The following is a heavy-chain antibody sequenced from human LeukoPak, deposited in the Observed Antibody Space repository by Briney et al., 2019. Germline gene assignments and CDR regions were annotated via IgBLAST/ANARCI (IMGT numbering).Heavy chain of an antibody. CDR3: ARGGYCSSTSCYYYYYYYYMDV. J-gene: IGHJ6*03. D-gene: IGHD2-2*01. Sequence: GGSLRLSCAASGFTFSSYGMHWVRQAPGKGLEWVAVIWYDGSNKYYADSVKGRFTISRDNSKNTLYLQMNSLRAEDTAVYYCARGGYCSSTSCYYYYYYYYMDVWGKGTTVTVSS. CDR1: GFTFSSYG. V-gene: IGHV3-33*01. CDR2: IWYDGSNK.